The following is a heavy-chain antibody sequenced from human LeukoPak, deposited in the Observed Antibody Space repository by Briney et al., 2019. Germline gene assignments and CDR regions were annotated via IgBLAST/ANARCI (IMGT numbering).Heavy chain of an antibody. Sequence: GGSLRLSCAASGFTFSRYEMNWVRHAPGKGLEWVSYISSSGSTIYYADSVKGRFTISRDNAKNSLYLQMNSLRAEDTAVYYCAREVVVAAFFDYWGQGTLVTVSS. V-gene: IGHV3-48*03. CDR2: ISSSGSTI. J-gene: IGHJ4*02. D-gene: IGHD2-15*01. CDR3: AREVVVAAFFDY. CDR1: GFTFSRYE.